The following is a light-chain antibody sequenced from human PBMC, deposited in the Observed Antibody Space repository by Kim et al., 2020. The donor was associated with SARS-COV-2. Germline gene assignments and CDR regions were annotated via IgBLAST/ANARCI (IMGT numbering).Light chain of an antibody. J-gene: IGKJ4*01. V-gene: IGKV3-15*01. CDR2: GAS. CDR3: QQYNHWPLT. CDR1: ENISNN. Sequence: VSPGEGDTLSCRASENISNNLAWYQQIPGQAPRLLIYGASTRAAGIPARFSGSGSGTEFTLTISSLQAEDFAIFFCQQYNHWPLTFGGGTKVDIK.